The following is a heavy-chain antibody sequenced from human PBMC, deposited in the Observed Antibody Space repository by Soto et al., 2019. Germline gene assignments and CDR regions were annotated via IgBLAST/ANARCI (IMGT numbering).Heavy chain of an antibody. CDR3: ARGYGDYEGQFDYYYYGMDV. CDR2: IYTSGST. CDR1: GGSISSYY. J-gene: IGHJ6*02. Sequence: SETLSLTXTVSGGSISSYYWSWIRQPAGKGLEWIGRIYTSGSTNYNPSLKSRVTMSVDTSKNQFSLKLSSVTAADTAVYYCARGYGDYEGQFDYYYYGMDVWGQGTTVTVSS. V-gene: IGHV4-4*07. D-gene: IGHD4-17*01.